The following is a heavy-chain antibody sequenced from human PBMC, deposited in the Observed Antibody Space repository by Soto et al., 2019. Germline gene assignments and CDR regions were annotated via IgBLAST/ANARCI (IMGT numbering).Heavy chain of an antibody. D-gene: IGHD5-12*01. Sequence: EVQLVESGGGLVKPGGSLRLSCAASGFTFTRYSMNWVRQAPGKGLEWVSSISSSSIYLLYADSVKGRFTISRDNAKNSLYLEMNSLRAEDTAVYFCAREGYINTWGTHGLDVWGQGTPVTVSS. CDR2: ISSSSIYL. V-gene: IGHV3-21*06. J-gene: IGHJ6*02. CDR1: GFTFTRYS. CDR3: AREGYINTWGTHGLDV.